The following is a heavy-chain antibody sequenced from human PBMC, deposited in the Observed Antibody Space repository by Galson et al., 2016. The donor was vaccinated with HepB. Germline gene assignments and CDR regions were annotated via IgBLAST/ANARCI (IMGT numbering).Heavy chain of an antibody. J-gene: IGHJ4*02. CDR1: GSMFTGHY. D-gene: IGHD1-7*01. CDR2: IKPDSGAT. CDR3: ARVFRSQNWNYYFDY. Sequence: SGSMFTGHYIHWVRQAPGQGLEWMGWIKPDSGATAYAQQFRDRVTMTRDTSNSAAYMELSRLGYDDTAVYYCARVFRSQNWNYYFDYWGQGALVTVSP. V-gene: IGHV1-2*02.